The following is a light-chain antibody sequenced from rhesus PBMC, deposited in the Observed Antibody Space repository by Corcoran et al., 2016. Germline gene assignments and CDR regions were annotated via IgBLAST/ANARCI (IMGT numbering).Light chain of an antibody. CDR3: KQHNSHPRT. CDR1: QGISNW. J-gene: IGKJ1*01. V-gene: IGKV1-33*02. Sequence: DIQMTQSPSSLSASVGDRVTITCQASQGISNWLAWYQQKPGKAPKLLIYSASSLQSGAPSRFSGSGSGTDYTLPISSLQPDDFATYYCKQHNSHPRTFGQGTKVEIK. CDR2: SAS.